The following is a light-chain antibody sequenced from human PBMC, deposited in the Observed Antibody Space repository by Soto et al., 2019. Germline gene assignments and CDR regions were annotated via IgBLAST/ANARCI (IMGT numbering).Light chain of an antibody. V-gene: IGLV2-14*03. J-gene: IGLJ1*01. CDR3: SSYISSSTPYV. CDR1: SSDIGGYNF. CDR2: GVS. Sequence: QSVLTQPASVSGSPGQSITISCTGTSSDIGGYNFVSWYQHHPGKAPRLMIFGVSDRPSGVSDRFSGSKSGNTASLTTSGLQAEDEADYYCSSYISSSTPYVFGTGTKVTVL.